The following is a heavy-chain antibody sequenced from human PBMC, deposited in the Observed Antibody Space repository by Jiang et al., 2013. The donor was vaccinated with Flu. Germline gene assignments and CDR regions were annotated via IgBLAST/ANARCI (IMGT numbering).Heavy chain of an antibody. CDR3: ARVVGARPGGAFDI. D-gene: IGHD1-26*01. Sequence: GPGLVKPSQTLSLTCTVSGGSISSGSYYWSWIRQPAGKGLEWIGRIYTSGSTNYNPSLKSRVTISVDTSKNQFSLKLSSVTAADTAVYYCARVVGARPGGAFDIWGQGTMVTVSS. J-gene: IGHJ3*02. CDR1: GGSISSGSYY. CDR2: IYTSGST. V-gene: IGHV4-61*02.